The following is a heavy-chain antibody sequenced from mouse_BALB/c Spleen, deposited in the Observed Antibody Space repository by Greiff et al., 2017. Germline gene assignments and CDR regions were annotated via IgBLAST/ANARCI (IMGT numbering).Heavy chain of an antibody. CDR1: GFTFSSYA. CDR3: AREEITTVYAMDY. Sequence: EVMLVESGGGLVKPGGSLKLSCAASGFTFSSYAMSWVRQTPEKRLEWVASISSGGSTYYPDSVKGRFTISRDNARNILYLQMSSLRSEDTAMYYCAREEITTVYAMDYWGQGTSVTVSS. CDR2: ISSGGST. D-gene: IGHD1-1*01. J-gene: IGHJ4*01. V-gene: IGHV5-6-5*01.